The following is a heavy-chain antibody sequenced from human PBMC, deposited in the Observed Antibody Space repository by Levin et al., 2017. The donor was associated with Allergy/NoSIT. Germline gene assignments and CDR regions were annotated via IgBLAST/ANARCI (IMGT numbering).Heavy chain of an antibody. CDR2: ISWNSGSI. V-gene: IGHV3-9*01. Sequence: GGSLRLSCAASGFTFDDYAMHWVRQAPGKGLEWVSGISWNSGSIGYADSVKGRFTISRDNAKNSLYLQMNSLRAEDTALYYCAKLGQGPNFDYWGQGTLVTVSS. CDR3: AKLGQGPNFDY. J-gene: IGHJ4*02. CDR1: GFTFDDYA.